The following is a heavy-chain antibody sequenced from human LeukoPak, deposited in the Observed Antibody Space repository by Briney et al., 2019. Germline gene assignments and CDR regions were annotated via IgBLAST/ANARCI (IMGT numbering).Heavy chain of an antibody. CDR3: ARVATISLEY. CDR2: IYHSGST. CDR1: GGSISSYY. V-gene: IGHV4-59*01. D-gene: IGHD5-12*01. J-gene: IGHJ4*02. Sequence: SETLSLTCTVSGGSISSYYWSWIRQPPGKGLEWIGYIYHSGSTNYNPSLKSRVTISVDTSKNQFSLKLSSVTAADTAVYYCARVATISLEYWGQGTLVTMSS.